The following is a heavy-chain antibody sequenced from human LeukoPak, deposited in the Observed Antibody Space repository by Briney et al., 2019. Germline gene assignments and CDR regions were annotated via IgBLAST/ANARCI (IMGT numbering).Heavy chain of an antibody. CDR3: ARGGRVIVNVFGY. CDR2: IIPLFGTA. J-gene: IGHJ4*02. CDR1: GGTFSSYA. D-gene: IGHD3-16*02. Sequence: ASVKVSCKASGGTFSSYAISWVRQAPGQGLEWMGGIIPLFGTADYIQKFQGRVTITADESTNTAYMELSSLRSEDTAVYYCARGGRVIVNVFGYWGQGTLVTVSS. V-gene: IGHV1-69*13.